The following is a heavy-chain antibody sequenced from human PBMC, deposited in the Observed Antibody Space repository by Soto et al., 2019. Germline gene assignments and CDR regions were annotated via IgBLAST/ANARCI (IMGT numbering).Heavy chain of an antibody. CDR2: ISYDGSNK. V-gene: IGHV3-30-3*01. CDR1: GFTFSSYA. J-gene: IGHJ4*02. Sequence: GGSLRLSCAASGFTFSSYAMHWVRQAPGKGLEWVAVISYDGSNKYYADSVKGRFTISRDNSKNTLYLQMNSLRAEDTAVYYCARDIEGDGYNYVYWGQGTLVTVSS. CDR3: ARDIEGDGYNYVY. D-gene: IGHD5-12*01.